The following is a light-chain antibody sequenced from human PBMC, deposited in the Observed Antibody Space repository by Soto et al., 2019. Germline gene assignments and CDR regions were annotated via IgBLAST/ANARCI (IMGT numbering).Light chain of an antibody. J-gene: IGLJ2*01. CDR3: SSYAGSNNFVV. Sequence: QSVLTQPPSASGSPGQSVTISCTGTSSDVGGYNSVSWYQQHPGKAPKLMIYEVSKRPLGVPDRFSGSKSGNTASLTVSGLQAEDEAYYHFSSYAGSNNFVVFGGGTKLTVL. CDR1: SSDVGGYNS. V-gene: IGLV2-8*01. CDR2: EVS.